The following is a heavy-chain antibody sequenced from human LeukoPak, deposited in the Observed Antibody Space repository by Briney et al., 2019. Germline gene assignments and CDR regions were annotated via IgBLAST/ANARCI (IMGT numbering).Heavy chain of an antibody. CDR1: GASVVTDSYY. CDR2: IYYNGGT. J-gene: IGHJ4*02. Sequence: SETLSLTCTVSGASVVTDSYYWSWIRQPPGKGLEWIGYIYYNGGTNDNPSLEGRVTMSIDTSKNQFSLNLRSLTASDTAVYYCARVGTALDDAYFDSWGQGTLVTVSS. CDR3: ARVGTALDDAYFDS. D-gene: IGHD2-21*02. V-gene: IGHV4-61*01.